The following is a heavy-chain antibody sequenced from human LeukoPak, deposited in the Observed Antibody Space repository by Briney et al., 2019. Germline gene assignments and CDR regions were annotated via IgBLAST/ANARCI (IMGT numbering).Heavy chain of an antibody. V-gene: IGHV3-30*18. J-gene: IGHJ4*02. CDR1: GFTFSSYG. D-gene: IGHD1-26*01. CDR2: MSYDGSNK. CDR3: AKIAGSGSYQVDY. Sequence: PGGSLRLSCAASGFTFSSYGMHWVRQAPGKGLEWVAVMSYDGSNKYYADSVRGRFTISRDNSKNTLYLQMNSLRAEDTAVYYCAKIAGSGSYQVDYWGQGTLVTVSS.